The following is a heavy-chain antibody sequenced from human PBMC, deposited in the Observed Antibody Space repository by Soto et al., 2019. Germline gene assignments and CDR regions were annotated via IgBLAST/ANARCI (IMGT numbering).Heavy chain of an antibody. J-gene: IGHJ4*02. V-gene: IGHV1-69*01. CDR3: TIEIWGPGVHYFDY. CDR2: IIPVFGTI. Sequence: QVHVVQSGAEVKKPGSSVKVPCKAYGGTFNSFGIKWERQAPGQGLEWVGGIIPVFGTINYAQKFRGRVTITADASTSTSYMELSSLRSDDTAVYYCTIEIWGPGVHYFDYWGQGTLVIVSS. CDR1: GGTFNSFG. D-gene: IGHD7-27*01.